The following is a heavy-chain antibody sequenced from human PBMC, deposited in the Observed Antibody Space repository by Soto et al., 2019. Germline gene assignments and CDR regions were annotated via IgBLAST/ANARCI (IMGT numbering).Heavy chain of an antibody. D-gene: IGHD2-21*02. CDR3: ARGGSMVVMTDGFDF. V-gene: IGHV1-46*01. Sequence: ASVKVSCKASGYTFTSYYMHWVRQAPGQGLEWMGIINPSGGSTNYAQKFQVRVTMTRDTSTSTVYMELTSLRSEDTAMFYCARGGSMVVMTDGFDFWGQGTLVTVSS. CDR2: INPSGGST. CDR1: GYTFTSYY. J-gene: IGHJ4*02.